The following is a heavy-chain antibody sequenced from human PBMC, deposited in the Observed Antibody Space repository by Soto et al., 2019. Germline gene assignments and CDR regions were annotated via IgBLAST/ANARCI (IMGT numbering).Heavy chain of an antibody. CDR2: INPNSGGT. CDR1: GYTFTGYY. V-gene: IGHV1-2*04. D-gene: IGHD3-22*01. J-gene: IGHJ6*02. Sequence: ASVKVSCKASGYTFTGYYMHWVRQAPGQGLGWMGWINPNSGGTNYAQKFQGWVTMTRDTSISTAYMELSRLRSDDTAVYYCARSYYDSSGYSLYYYGMDVWGQGTTVTVSS. CDR3: ARSYYDSSGYSLYYYGMDV.